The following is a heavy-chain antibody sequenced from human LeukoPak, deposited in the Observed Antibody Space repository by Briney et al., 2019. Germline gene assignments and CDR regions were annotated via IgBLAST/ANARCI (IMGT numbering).Heavy chain of an antibody. CDR2: IKQDGSEK. Sequence: GSLRLSCAACEFTLSHYWMSGVRQAPGKGLECVANIKQDGSEKYYVDSVKGRFTISRDNAKNSLYLQMNSLRAEDTAVYYCARDYPYYSDSSILDRFDYWGQGTLVTVSS. CDR1: EFTLSHYW. V-gene: IGHV3-7*05. D-gene: IGHD3-22*01. J-gene: IGHJ4*02. CDR3: ARDYPYYSDSSILDRFDY.